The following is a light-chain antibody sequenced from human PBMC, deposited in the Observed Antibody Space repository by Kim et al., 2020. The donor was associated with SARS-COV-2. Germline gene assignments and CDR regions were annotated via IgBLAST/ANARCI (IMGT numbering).Light chain of an antibody. CDR3: HQSHNLPRT. Sequence: DIQMTQSPSSLSASLGDSVTITCRTSQRIGSHLSWYQQKKEGRPPKLLIYAASSLQSGVPSRFSGSGSGTDFTLTISSLQPEDFATYYCHQSHNLPRTFGLGTRLEIK. V-gene: IGKV1-39*01. CDR1: QRIGSH. J-gene: IGKJ5*01. CDR2: AAS.